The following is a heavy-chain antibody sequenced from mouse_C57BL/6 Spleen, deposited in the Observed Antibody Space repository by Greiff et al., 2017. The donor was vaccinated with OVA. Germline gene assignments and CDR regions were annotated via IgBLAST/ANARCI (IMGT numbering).Heavy chain of an antibody. CDR3: ARNVVATDYWYFDV. CDR2: IWSGGST. D-gene: IGHD1-1*01. J-gene: IGHJ1*03. Sequence: VKLQESGPGLVQPSQSLSITCTVSGFSLTSYGVHWVRQSPGKGLEWLGVIWSGGSTDYNAAFISRLSISKDNSKSQVFFKMNSLQADDTAIYYCARNVVATDYWYFDVWGTGTTVTVSS. V-gene: IGHV2-2*01. CDR1: GFSLTSYG.